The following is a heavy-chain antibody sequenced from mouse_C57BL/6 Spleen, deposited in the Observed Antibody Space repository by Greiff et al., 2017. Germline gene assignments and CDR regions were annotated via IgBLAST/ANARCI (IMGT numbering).Heavy chain of an antibody. CDR1: GFTFSSYA. V-gene: IGHV5-4*01. Sequence: EVQRVESGGGLVKPGGSLKLSCAASGFTFSSYAMSWVRQTPEKRLEWVATISDGGSYTYYPDNVKGRFTISRDNAKNNLYLQMSHLKSEDTAMYYGSRDTGGYYAMDYWGQGTSVTVSS. CDR2: ISDGGSYT. CDR3: SRDTGGYYAMDY. D-gene: IGHD1-1*01. J-gene: IGHJ4*01.